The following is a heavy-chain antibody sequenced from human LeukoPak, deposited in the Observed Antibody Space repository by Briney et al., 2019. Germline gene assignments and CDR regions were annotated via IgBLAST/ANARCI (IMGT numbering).Heavy chain of an antibody. V-gene: IGHV3-30-3*01. CDR3: ARDYGGNSGGELDY. CDR2: ISYDGSNK. D-gene: IGHD4-23*01. Sequence: PGRSLRLSCAASGFTFSSYAMHWVRQAPGKGLEWVAVISYDGSNKYYADSVKGRFTISRDNSKNTLYLQMNSLRAEDTAVYYCARDYGGNSGGELDYWGQGTLVTVSS. J-gene: IGHJ4*02. CDR1: GFTFSSYA.